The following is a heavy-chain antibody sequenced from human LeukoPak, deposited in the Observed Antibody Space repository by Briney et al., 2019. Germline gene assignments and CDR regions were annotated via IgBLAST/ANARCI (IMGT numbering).Heavy chain of an antibody. J-gene: IGHJ4*02. CDR1: GFTFSSYA. CDR2: INDSGGST. Sequence: PGGSLRLSCAASGFTFSSYAMTWVRQAPGKGLEWVSSINDSGGSTYYADSVKGRFTISRDNSKNTLYLQMNSLRAEDTAVYYCAKREYNFWGGYFFWGQGTLVTVSS. CDR3: AKREYNFWGGYFF. V-gene: IGHV3-23*01. D-gene: IGHD3-3*01.